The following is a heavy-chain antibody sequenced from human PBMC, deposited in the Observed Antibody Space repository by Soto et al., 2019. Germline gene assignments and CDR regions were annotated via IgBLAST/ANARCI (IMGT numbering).Heavy chain of an antibody. D-gene: IGHD3-10*01. CDR1: GYTFTSYY. V-gene: IGHV1-46*01. J-gene: IGHJ6*02. Sequence: ASVKVSCKASGYTFTSYYMHWVRQAPGQGLEWMGIINPIGGSTSYAQKFQGRVTITADESTSTAYMELSSLRSEDTAVYYCARVSRFGELLYYYYGMDVWGQGTTVTVSS. CDR3: ARVSRFGELLYYYYGMDV. CDR2: INPIGGST.